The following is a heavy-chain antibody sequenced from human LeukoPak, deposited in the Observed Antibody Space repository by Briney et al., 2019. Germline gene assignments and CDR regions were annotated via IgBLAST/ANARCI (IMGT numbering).Heavy chain of an antibody. CDR1: GFTFTSSA. J-gene: IGHJ4*02. D-gene: IGHD3-22*01. CDR2: IVVGSGNT. V-gene: IGHV1-58*01. Sequence: ASVKVSCKSSGFTFTSSALQWVRQARGQRLAWIGWIVVGSGNTNYAQKFQERATITRDMSTSTAYMELSSLRSEDTAVYYCAADKGYDSSGYLLPTGGYWGQGTLVTVSS. CDR3: AADKGYDSSGYLLPTGGY.